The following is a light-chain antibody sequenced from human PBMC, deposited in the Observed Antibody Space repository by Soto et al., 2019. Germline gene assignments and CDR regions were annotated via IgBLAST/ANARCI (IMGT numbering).Light chain of an antibody. CDR1: SGDVGTYNL. Sequence: QSALTQPASLSGSPGQPITISCTGTSGDVGTYNLVSWYQQHPGKAPKLLIYEGTKRPSGVCDRFSGFRSGNTASLTITGLRAEDEADYYCFSYAISSTYVFGTGTKVTVL. CDR3: FSYAISSTYV. V-gene: IGLV2-23*01. J-gene: IGLJ1*01. CDR2: EGT.